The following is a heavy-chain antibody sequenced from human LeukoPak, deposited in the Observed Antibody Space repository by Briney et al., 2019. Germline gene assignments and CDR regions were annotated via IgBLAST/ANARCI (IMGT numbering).Heavy chain of an antibody. D-gene: IGHD5/OR15-5a*01. Sequence: SETLSLTCTVSGASISSYYWSWIRQPPGKGLEWIGYIYYTGSTNHNPSLKSRVTISIDTSKNQFSLKLSSVTAADTAVYYCASGSVYESLRYGMDVWDKGSTVTVSS. CDR1: GASISSYY. V-gene: IGHV4-59*01. CDR2: IYYTGST. J-gene: IGHJ6*04. CDR3: ASGSVYESLRYGMDV.